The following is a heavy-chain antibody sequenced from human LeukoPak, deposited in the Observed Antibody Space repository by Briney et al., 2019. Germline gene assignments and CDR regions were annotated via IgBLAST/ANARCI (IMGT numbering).Heavy chain of an antibody. J-gene: IGHJ4*02. V-gene: IGHV6-1*01. CDR2: TFYRSKWYT. Sequence: SQTLSLTCDISGDSVSSNSAAWNWIRQFPSRGLEWLGRTFYRSKWYTDYAVSLKSRMTINADTSKNHFSLQLSSVTPEDTAVYYCARSGGAASGNYERATLDYWGQGTLVTVSS. D-gene: IGHD1-7*01. CDR3: ARSGGAASGNYERATLDY. CDR1: GDSVSSNSAA.